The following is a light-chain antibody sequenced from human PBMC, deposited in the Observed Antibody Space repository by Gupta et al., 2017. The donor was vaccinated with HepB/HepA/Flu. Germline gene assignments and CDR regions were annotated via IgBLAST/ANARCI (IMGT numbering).Light chain of an antibody. CDR1: SGSIASNY. CDR2: DDN. J-gene: IGLJ3*02. CDR3: QSYDSFFEV. V-gene: IGLV6-57*03. Sequence: NFMLTQPHSVSGSPGQTVTISCTRSSGSIASNYVHWVQQRPGSGPIIVIYDDNRRPSGVPDRFSGSIDSSSNSASLTISGLKTEDEADYYCQSYDSFFEVFGGGTKLTVL.